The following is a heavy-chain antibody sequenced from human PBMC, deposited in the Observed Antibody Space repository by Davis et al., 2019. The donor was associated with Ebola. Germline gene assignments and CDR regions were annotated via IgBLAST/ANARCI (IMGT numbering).Heavy chain of an antibody. J-gene: IGHJ4*02. V-gene: IGHV3-33*01. Sequence: GALRLSCAASGFTFNHYGIHWVRQAPGKGLEWVTVIWTDGTNRYYAKSVKGRFTISRDNSKNLVSLQMNDLRRDDTAIYYCVRRGSKTYDFDYWGQGTLVTVSS. D-gene: IGHD6-13*01. CDR3: VRRGSKTYDFDY. CDR2: IWTDGTNR. CDR1: GFTFNHYG.